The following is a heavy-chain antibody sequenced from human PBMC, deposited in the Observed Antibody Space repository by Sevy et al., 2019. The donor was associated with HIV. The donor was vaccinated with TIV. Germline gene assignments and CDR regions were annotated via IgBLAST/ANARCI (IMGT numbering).Heavy chain of an antibody. CDR3: ARGHYSGSGSFSKFDS. V-gene: IGHV3-33*01. CDR2: IWFDGGNK. D-gene: IGHD3-10*01. J-gene: IGHJ4*02. Sequence: GGSLRLSCAASGFTFSNYGMHWVRQAPGKGLEWVAVIWFDGGNKYYGDSVKGRFTISRDNSKNTMYLQMNSLRAEDTAVYYCARGHYSGSGSFSKFDSWGQGALVTVSS. CDR1: GFTFSNYG.